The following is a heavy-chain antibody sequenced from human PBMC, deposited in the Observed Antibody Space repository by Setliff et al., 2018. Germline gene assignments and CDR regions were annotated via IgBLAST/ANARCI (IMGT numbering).Heavy chain of an antibody. Sequence: PSETLSLTCTVSGGSISSYYWSWIRQPPGKGLEWIGEINHSGSSNNNPSLKGRVSISVDTSKNQFSLKLTSVTAADTAVYYCARGAREIYYYYYHMDIWGKGTTVTVSS. CDR1: GGSISSYY. V-gene: IGHV4-59*08. J-gene: IGHJ6*03. CDR3: ARGAREIYYYYYHMDI. CDR2: INHSGSS. D-gene: IGHD1-26*01.